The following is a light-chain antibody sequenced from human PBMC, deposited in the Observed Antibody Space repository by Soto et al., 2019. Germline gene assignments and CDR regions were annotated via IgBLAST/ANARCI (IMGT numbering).Light chain of an antibody. Sequence: DIQMTQSPSSLSASVGDRVTITCRASQSISSYLNWYQQKPGKAPKLLIYAASSLQSGVPSRFSGSGSGTDFNLTINSLQPEDFATYFCQQSFTTPLTFGGGTKVDNK. V-gene: IGKV1-39*01. CDR3: QQSFTTPLT. CDR1: QSISSY. J-gene: IGKJ4*01. CDR2: AAS.